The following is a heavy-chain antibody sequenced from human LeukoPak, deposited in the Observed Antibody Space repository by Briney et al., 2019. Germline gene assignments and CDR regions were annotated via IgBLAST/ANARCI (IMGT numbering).Heavy chain of an antibody. CDR2: ISGSGGST. D-gene: IGHD5-18*01. CDR1: GFTFSSYS. Sequence: PGGSLRLSCAASGFTFSSYSMNWVRQAPGKGLEWVSAISGSGGSTYYADSVKGRFTISRDNSKNTLYLQINSLRAEDTAVYYCAKDLHSYGSSDYWGQGTLVTVSS. V-gene: IGHV3-23*01. CDR3: AKDLHSYGSSDY. J-gene: IGHJ4*02.